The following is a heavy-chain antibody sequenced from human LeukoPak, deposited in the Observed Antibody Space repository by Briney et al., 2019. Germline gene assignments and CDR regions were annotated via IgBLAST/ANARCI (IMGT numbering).Heavy chain of an antibody. J-gene: IGHJ6*03. CDR1: GGSISSYY. CDR2: IYTSGST. CDR3: ARHERDSGHDYYYYYYYMDV. Sequence: PSETLSLTCTVSGGSISSYYWSWIRQPPGKGLEWIGYIYTSGSTNYNPSLKSRVTISVDTSKNQFSLKLSSVTAADTAVYYCARHERDSGHDYYYYYYYMDVWGKGTTVTVSS. V-gene: IGHV4-4*09. D-gene: IGHD5-12*01.